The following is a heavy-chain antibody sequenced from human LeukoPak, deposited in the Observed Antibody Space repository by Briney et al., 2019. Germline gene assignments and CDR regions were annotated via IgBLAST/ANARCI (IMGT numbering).Heavy chain of an antibody. Sequence: GGSLRLSCAASGFTFSNYWMSWVRHAPGKGLEWVANIKQDGSEKYYVDSVKGRFTISRDNAKNSLYLQMNSLRAEDTAVYYCARGVIAARQDYWGQGTLVTVSS. CDR1: GFTFSNYW. CDR3: ARGVIAARQDY. V-gene: IGHV3-7*01. D-gene: IGHD6-6*01. CDR2: IKQDGSEK. J-gene: IGHJ4*02.